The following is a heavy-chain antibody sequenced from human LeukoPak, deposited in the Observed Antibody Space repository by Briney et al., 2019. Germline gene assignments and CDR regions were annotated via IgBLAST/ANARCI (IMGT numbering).Heavy chain of an antibody. CDR3: VRDGDGFEYFRY. V-gene: IGHV1-69*13. Sequence: SVKVSCKASGGTFSQDVIGWVRQAPGQGLEWMGGIFPVFKTAQYAEKFQGRVTIIADESTRTGYLELSGLTSEDTAMYYCVRDGDGFEYFRYWGQGTQVTVSS. CDR1: GGTFSQDV. D-gene: IGHD5-24*01. J-gene: IGHJ1*01. CDR2: IFPVFKTA.